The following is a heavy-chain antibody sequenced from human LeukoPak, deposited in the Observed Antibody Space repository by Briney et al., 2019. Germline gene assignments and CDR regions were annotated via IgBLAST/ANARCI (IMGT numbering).Heavy chain of an antibody. Sequence: GGSLRLSCAASGFTFSSCGFNWVRQAPGKGLEWVSSIGPTGTDRYYADSVRGRFTISRDNAKNSMYLQMDSLRDEDTAVYYCATETIGRHYDYWGQGILLTVSS. D-gene: IGHD1-14*01. V-gene: IGHV3-21*01. J-gene: IGHJ4*02. CDR2: IGPTGTDR. CDR3: ATETIGRHYDY. CDR1: GFTFSSCG.